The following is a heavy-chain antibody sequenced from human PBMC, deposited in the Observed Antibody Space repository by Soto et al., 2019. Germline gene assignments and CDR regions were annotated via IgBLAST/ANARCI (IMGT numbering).Heavy chain of an antibody. J-gene: IGHJ4*02. D-gene: IGHD3-22*01. V-gene: IGHV2-26*01. CDR1: GFSLSNARMG. CDR2: IFSHDEK. CDR3: ARMKYYDSSGRTYYFDY. Sequence: QVTLKESGPVLVKPTETLTLTCTVSGFSLSNARMGVSWIRQPPGKALEWLAHIFSHDEKSYSTSLKSRLTISKDTSKCQVVLTMTSMDPVDTATYYCARMKYYDSSGRTYYFDYWGQGTLVTVSS.